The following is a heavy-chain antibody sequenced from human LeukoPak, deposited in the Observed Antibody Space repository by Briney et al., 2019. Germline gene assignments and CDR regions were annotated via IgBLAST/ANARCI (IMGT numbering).Heavy chain of an antibody. Sequence: GGSLRLSCAVSGFTFSNYGMNWVRQAPGKGLEWVSGIDGSGGRTYYAVSVKGRFTISRDNSKSTLSLQMNSLRAEDTAIYYCATYRQVLLPFESWGQGTLVTVSS. D-gene: IGHD2-8*02. CDR3: ATYRQVLLPFES. V-gene: IGHV3-23*01. CDR2: IDGSGGRT. CDR1: GFTFSNYG. J-gene: IGHJ4*02.